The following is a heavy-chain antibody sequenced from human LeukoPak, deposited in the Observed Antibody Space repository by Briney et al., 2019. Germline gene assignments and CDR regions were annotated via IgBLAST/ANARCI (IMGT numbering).Heavy chain of an antibody. J-gene: IGHJ4*02. CDR2: IYYSV. D-gene: IGHD6-19*01. CDR1: GGSVSSDY. V-gene: IGHV4-59*02. Sequence: SETLSLTCTVSGGSVSSDYWSWIRQPPGKGLEWIGYIYYSVKSRVTISIDTSKNQFSLKLSSVTAADTAVYYCARVRHSSGWYVDYWGQGTLVTVSS. CDR3: ARVRHSSGWYVDY.